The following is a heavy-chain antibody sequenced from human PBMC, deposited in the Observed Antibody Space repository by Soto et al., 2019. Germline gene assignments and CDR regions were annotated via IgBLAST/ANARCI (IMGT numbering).Heavy chain of an antibody. D-gene: IGHD4-17*01. Sequence: EVQLLESGGGLVQPGGSLRLSCAASGVTFTSYAMSWVRQAPGKGLEWVSAITASGGNTYYADSMKGRFTISRDNSKSTLFLQMNSLRAEDTAVYYCAKWGTTVTYSTTAWGQGTLVTVSS. CDR3: AKWGTTVTYSTTA. CDR1: GVTFTSYA. V-gene: IGHV3-23*01. CDR2: ITASGGNT. J-gene: IGHJ4*02.